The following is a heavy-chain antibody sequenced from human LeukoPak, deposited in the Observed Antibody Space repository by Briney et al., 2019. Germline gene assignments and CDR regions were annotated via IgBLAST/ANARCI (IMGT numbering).Heavy chain of an antibody. CDR1: GYTFSTYD. D-gene: IGHD3-10*01. CDR2: MNPNSGNT. CDR3: ARGPSRDYGSGSSWFDP. Sequence: VASVKVSCKASGYTFSTYDINWVRQVTGQGLEWMGWMNPNSGNTGYAQSIQGRVTMTRNTSINTAYMELSSLRSEDTAVYYCARGPSRDYGSGSSWFDPWGQGTLVTVSS. J-gene: IGHJ5*02. V-gene: IGHV1-8*01.